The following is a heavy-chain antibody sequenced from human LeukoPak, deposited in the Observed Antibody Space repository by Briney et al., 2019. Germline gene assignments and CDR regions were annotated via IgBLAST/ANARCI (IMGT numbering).Heavy chain of an antibody. V-gene: IGHV3-21*01. J-gene: IGHJ3*02. CDR1: GFTFSSYS. CDR2: ISSSSSYI. Sequence: GGSLRLSCAASGFTFSSYSMNWVRQAPGKGLEWVSSISSSSSYIYYADSVKGRFTISRDNAKNSLYLQMNSLRAEDTAVYYCARGEHDSSGYYTNNGDTHAFDIWGQGTMVTVSS. D-gene: IGHD3-22*01. CDR3: ARGEHDSSGYYTNNGDTHAFDI.